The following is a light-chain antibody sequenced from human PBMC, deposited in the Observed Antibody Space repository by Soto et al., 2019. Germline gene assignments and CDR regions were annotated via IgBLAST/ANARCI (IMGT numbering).Light chain of an antibody. CDR2: LNSDGSH. V-gene: IGLV4-69*01. CDR3: QTWGTGVV. J-gene: IGLJ2*01. CDR1: RGHSSYA. Sequence: QPVLTQAPSASASRGASVKLTCTLSRGHSSYAIAWHQQQPEKGPRYLMKLNSDGSHSKGDGIPARFSGSSSGAERYLTISRLQSEDEADYYCQTWGTGVVFGGGTKLTVL.